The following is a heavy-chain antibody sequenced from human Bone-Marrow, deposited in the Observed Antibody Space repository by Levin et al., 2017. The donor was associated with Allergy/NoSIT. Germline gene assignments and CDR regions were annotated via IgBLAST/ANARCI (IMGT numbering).Heavy chain of an antibody. D-gene: IGHD5-12*01. CDR3: ARSISGYDLGGRIYYYYYMDV. V-gene: IGHV1-3*01. Sequence: ASVKVSCKASGYTFTSYAMHWVRQAPGQRLEWMGWINAGNGNTKYSQKFQGRVTITRDTSASTAYMELSSLRSEDTAVYYCARSISGYDLGGRIYYYYYMDVWGKGTTVTVSS. CDR1: GYTFTSYA. J-gene: IGHJ6*03. CDR2: INAGNGNT.